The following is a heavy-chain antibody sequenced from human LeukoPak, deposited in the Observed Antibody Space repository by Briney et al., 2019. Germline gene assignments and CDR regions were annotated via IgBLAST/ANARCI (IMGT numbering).Heavy chain of an antibody. CDR3: ARDLEGYHYGSGNYPQ. J-gene: IGHJ4*02. CDR1: GYTFTGYY. D-gene: IGHD3-10*01. Sequence: ASVKVSCKASGYTFTGYYIHWLRQSPGQGLEWMGFINPNSGGTNYAQKFQGRVTMTRDTSISTAYMELSSLTSDDTAVYYCARDLEGYHYGSGNYPQWGQGTLITVSS. CDR2: INPNSGGT. V-gene: IGHV1-2*02.